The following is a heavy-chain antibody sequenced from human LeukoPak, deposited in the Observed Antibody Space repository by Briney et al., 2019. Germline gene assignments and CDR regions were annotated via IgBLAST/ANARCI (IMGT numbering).Heavy chain of an antibody. CDR1: GFTFSSYS. CDR3: ARSMYSGSYYVLQFDY. V-gene: IGHV3-21*01. D-gene: IGHD1-26*01. Sequence: GGSLRLSCAASGFTFSSYSMNWVRQAPGKGLEWVSSISSSSSYIYYADSVKGRFTISRDNAKNSLYLQMNSLRAEDTAVYYCARSMYSGSYYVLQFDYWGQGTLVTVSS. J-gene: IGHJ4*02. CDR2: ISSSSSYI.